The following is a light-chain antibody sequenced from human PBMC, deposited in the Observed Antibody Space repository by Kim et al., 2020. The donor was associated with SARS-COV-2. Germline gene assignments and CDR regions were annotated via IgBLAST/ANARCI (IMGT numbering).Light chain of an antibody. CDR1: QSVSSH. CDR2: GAS. V-gene: IGKV3-15*01. Sequence: SAGQTAPPPCRSSQSVSSHFAGFQQNPGQAPRLLIYGASTRATGVPARFSGSGSGTEFTLTISSLQSEDFAVYSCQQYDKWPPGTFGQGTKLEIK. CDR3: QQYDKWPPGT. J-gene: IGKJ2*02.